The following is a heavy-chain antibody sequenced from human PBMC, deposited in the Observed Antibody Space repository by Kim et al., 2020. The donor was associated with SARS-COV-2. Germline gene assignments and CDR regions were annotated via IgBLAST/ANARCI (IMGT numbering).Heavy chain of an antibody. V-gene: IGHV3-7*01. CDR1: GFTFSSYW. D-gene: IGHD3-10*01. Sequence: GGSLRLSCAASGFTFSSYWMSWVRQAPGKGLEWVANIKQDGSEKYYVDSVKGRFTISRDNAKNSLYLQMNSLRAEDTAVYYCASDSWRGRIWFGELSESFCWFDPWGKGTLVTVSS. CDR3: ASDSWRGRIWFGELSESFCWFDP. CDR2: IKQDGSEK. J-gene: IGHJ5*02.